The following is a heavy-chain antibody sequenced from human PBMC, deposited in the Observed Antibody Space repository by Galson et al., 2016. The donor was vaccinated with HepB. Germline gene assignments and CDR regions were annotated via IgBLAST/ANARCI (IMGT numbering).Heavy chain of an antibody. D-gene: IGHD3-16*01. CDR2: IFSNDEK. CDR3: ARGESRWGIYYYFGMDV. Sequence: PAPVKPTQTLTLTCTVSGFSLSNVRMGVSWIRQPPGKALEWLAHIFSNDEKSYSTSLKSRLTISKDTSKSQVVLNMTNMDPVDTATYYCARGESRWGIYYYFGMDVWGQGTTVTVSS. V-gene: IGHV2-26*01. J-gene: IGHJ6*01. CDR1: GFSLSNVRMG.